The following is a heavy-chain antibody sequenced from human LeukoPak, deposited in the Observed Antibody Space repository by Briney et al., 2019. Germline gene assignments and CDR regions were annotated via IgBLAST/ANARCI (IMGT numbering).Heavy chain of an antibody. J-gene: IGHJ4*02. D-gene: IGHD6-6*01. V-gene: IGHV3-74*01. CDR1: GFTFTNYW. CDR3: VGTIASRGSEY. Sequence: GGSLRLSCAASGFTFTNYWMHWVRQAPGMGLVWVSRLPPDELGIIYADSVKGRFTVSRDNAKNTVSLQMNNLRVDDTAMYYCVGTIASRGSEYWGQGALVTVSS. CDR2: LPPDELGI.